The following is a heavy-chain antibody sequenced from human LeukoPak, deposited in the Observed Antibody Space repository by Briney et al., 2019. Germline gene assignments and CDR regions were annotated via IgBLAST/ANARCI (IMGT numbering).Heavy chain of an antibody. J-gene: IGHJ4*02. CDR3: TSLSLVGATYYFDY. D-gene: IGHD1-26*01. CDR1: GFTFSGSA. Sequence: GGSLRLSCVASGFTFSGSAMHWVRQASGKGLEWVARIRSKANSYATAYAASVKGRFTISRDDSKNTAYLQMNSLKTEDTAVYYCTSLSLVGATYYFDYWGQGTLVTVSA. CDR2: IRSKANSYAT. V-gene: IGHV3-73*01.